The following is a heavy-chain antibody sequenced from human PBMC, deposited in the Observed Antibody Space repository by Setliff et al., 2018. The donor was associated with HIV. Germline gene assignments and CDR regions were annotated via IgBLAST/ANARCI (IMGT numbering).Heavy chain of an antibody. Sequence: PSETLSLTCTVSGGSISSSSYYWGWIRQPPGKGLEWIGSIYYSGRTYYNPSLKSRVTLSVDTSKNQVLLKVSSVTAADTAVYYCARRTEDYIYHYDSSGYYWAYWGQGTLVTVSS. CDR2: IYYSGRT. D-gene: IGHD3-22*01. V-gene: IGHV4-39*01. CDR3: ARRTEDYIYHYDSSGYYWAY. J-gene: IGHJ4*02. CDR1: GGSISSSSYY.